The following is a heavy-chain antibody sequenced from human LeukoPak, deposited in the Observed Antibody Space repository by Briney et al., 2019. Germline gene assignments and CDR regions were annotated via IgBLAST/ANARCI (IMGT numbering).Heavy chain of an antibody. CDR3: AKEDYSDSSGYYTAFDC. D-gene: IGHD3-22*01. V-gene: IGHV3-23*01. Sequence: GGSLRLSCAASGFTFSSYAMSWVRQAPGKGLEWVSAISGSGGSTYYADSVKGRFTISRDNSMNTLYLQMNSLRAEDTAVYYCAKEDYSDSSGYYTAFDCWGQGTLVTVSS. CDR1: GFTFSSYA. J-gene: IGHJ4*02. CDR2: ISGSGGST.